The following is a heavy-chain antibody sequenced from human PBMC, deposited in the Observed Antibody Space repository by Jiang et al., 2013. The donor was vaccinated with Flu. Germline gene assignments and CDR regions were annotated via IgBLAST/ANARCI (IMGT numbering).Heavy chain of an antibody. CDR2: INPNSGGT. CDR1: GYTFTAYY. Sequence: VMSGAEVKKPGASVKVSCQASGYTFTAYYMHWVRQAPGQGLEWLGWINPNSGGTKYARRFQGRVTMTRDTSISTAYIELSSLRSDDTALYYCARDKSKYGSSTSLSYNGLDVWGQGTTVAVSS. D-gene: IGHD2-2*03. V-gene: IGHV1-2*02. J-gene: IGHJ6*02. CDR3: ARDKSKYGSSTSLSYNGLDV.